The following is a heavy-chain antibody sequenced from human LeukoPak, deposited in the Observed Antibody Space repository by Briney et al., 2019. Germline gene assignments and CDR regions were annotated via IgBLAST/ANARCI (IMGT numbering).Heavy chain of an antibody. V-gene: IGHV3-7*01. CDR3: ATYKRWVAGDV. D-gene: IGHD1-14*01. CDR1: GFTFSDSW. Sequence: PGGSLRLSYAASGFTFSDSWISWVRQAPGNGPEWVANIKRDGSEEHYVDSVKGRFTVSRDNARNSLFLQMNSLRVEDTAVYYCATYKRWVAGDVWGQGTMVSVSS. J-gene: IGHJ6*02. CDR2: IKRDGSEE.